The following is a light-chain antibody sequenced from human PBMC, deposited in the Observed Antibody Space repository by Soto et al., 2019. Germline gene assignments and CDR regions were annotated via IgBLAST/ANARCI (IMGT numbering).Light chain of an antibody. CDR3: QQYNTYPLT. J-gene: IGKJ1*01. Sequence: EVVLTQSPGTLSLSPGERATLSCKASQSISSSYLAWYQQKPGQAPRLLIYGASTRATGIPDKFSGSGSGTDFTLTISRLEPEDFATYFCQQYNTYPLTFGQGTKVEFK. CDR1: QSISSSY. V-gene: IGKV3-20*01. CDR2: GAS.